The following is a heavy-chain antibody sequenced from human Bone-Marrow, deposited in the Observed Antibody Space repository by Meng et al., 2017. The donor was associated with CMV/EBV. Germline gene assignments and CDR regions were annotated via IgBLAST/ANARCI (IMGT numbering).Heavy chain of an antibody. CDR3: ARSRSSGYLNY. J-gene: IGHJ4*02. CDR1: GFTFSSYW. Sequence: GGSLRLSCAASGFTFSSYWMRWVRQAPGKGLEWVANIKQDGSEKYYVDSVKGRFTISRDNAKNTLYLQMNSLRAEDTAVYYCARSRSSGYLNYWGQGTLVTVSS. V-gene: IGHV3-7*01. CDR2: IKQDGSEK. D-gene: IGHD3-22*01.